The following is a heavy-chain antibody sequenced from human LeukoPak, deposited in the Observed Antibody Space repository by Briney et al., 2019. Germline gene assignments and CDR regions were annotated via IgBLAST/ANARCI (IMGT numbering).Heavy chain of an antibody. CDR1: GGSFSGYY. Sequence: PSETLSLTCAVYGGSFSGYYWSWIRQPPGKGLGWIGEINHSGSTNYNPSLKSRVTISVDTSKNQFSLKLSSVTAADTAVYYCARYPRGGYYRRSGFDYWGQGTLVTVSS. J-gene: IGHJ4*02. CDR2: INHSGST. D-gene: IGHD3-3*01. CDR3: ARYPRGGYYRRSGFDY. V-gene: IGHV4-34*01.